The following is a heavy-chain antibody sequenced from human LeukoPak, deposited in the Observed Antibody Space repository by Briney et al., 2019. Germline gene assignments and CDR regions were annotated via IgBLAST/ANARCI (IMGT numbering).Heavy chain of an antibody. Sequence: GGPLRLSCAASGFTFSSYSMNWVRQAPGKGLEWVSYISSSSSTIYYADSVKGRFTISRDNAKNSLYLQMNSLRDEDTAVYYCARDFITGIAAAGPTFDYWGQGTLVTVSS. CDR3: ARDFITGIAAAGPTFDY. J-gene: IGHJ4*02. CDR2: ISSSSSTI. V-gene: IGHV3-48*02. D-gene: IGHD6-13*01. CDR1: GFTFSSYS.